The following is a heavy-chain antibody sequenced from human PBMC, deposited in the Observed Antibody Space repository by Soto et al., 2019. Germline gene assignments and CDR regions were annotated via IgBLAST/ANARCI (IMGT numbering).Heavy chain of an antibody. Sequence: SETLSLTCAVYGGSFSGYYWSWIRQPPGKGLEWIGEINHSGSTNYNPSLKSRVTISVDTSKNQFSLKLSSVTAADTAVYYCARKERGQLELNYYYMDVWGKGTTVTVSS. D-gene: IGHD1-7*01. CDR3: ARKERGQLELNYYYMDV. J-gene: IGHJ6*03. CDR2: INHSGST. CDR1: GGSFSGYY. V-gene: IGHV4-34*01.